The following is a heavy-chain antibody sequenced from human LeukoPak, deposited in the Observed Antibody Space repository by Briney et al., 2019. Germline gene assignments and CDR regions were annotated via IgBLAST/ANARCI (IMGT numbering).Heavy chain of an antibody. CDR3: ARDRSWGYFDY. J-gene: IGHJ4*02. Sequence: GGSLRLSCAASGFTFSSYEMNWVRQAPGKGLEWVSYISSSGSTIYYADSVKGRFTISRDNAKNSLYLQMNSLRAEDTAVYYCARDRSWGYFDYWGQGTLVTVSS. CDR2: ISSSGSTI. CDR1: GFTFSSYE. D-gene: IGHD3-16*01. V-gene: IGHV3-48*03.